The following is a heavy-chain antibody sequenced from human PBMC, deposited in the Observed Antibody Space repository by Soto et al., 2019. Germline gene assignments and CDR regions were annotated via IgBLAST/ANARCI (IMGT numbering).Heavy chain of an antibody. V-gene: IGHV3-9*01. CDR2: ISWNSGSI. CDR1: GFTFDDYA. J-gene: IGHJ4*02. CDR3: AKEEGY. Sequence: EVPLVESGGGLVQPGRSLRLSCAASGFTFDDYAMHWVRQAPGKGLEWVSGISWNSGSIGYADSVKGRFTISRDNAKNSLYLQMNSLRAEDTALYYCAKEEGYWGQGTLVTVSS.